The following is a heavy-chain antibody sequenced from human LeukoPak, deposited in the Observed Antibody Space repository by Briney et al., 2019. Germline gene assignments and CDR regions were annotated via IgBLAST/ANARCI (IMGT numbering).Heavy chain of an antibody. Sequence: PGGSLRLSCAASGFTFSSYAMSWVRQAPGKGLEWVSAISGSGGSTYYADSVKGRFTISRDNSKNTLYLQMNSLRAEDTAVYYCANPWSTYYYDSSGYYHDYWGQGTLVTVSS. D-gene: IGHD3-22*01. CDR2: ISGSGGST. J-gene: IGHJ4*02. V-gene: IGHV3-23*01. CDR1: GFTFSSYA. CDR3: ANPWSTYYYDSSGYYHDY.